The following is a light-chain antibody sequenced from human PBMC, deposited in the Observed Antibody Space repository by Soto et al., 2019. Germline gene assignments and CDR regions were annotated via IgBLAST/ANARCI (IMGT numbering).Light chain of an antibody. Sequence: QSVLTQPPSASGTPGQTIAISCSGGSSNIGSHTVNWYQQIPGTAPRLLIYSNTQRPSEVPDRFSGSKSGTSASLAISGLQSEYEGDYYCAAWDDSLNGVVFGGGTKLTVL. CDR1: SSNIGSHT. V-gene: IGLV1-44*01. CDR2: SNT. CDR3: AAWDDSLNGVV. J-gene: IGLJ2*01.